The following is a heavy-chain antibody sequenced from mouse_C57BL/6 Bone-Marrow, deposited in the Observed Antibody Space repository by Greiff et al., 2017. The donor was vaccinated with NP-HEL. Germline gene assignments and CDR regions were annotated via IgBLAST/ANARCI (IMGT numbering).Heavy chain of an antibody. V-gene: IGHV1-58*01. J-gene: IGHJ4*01. D-gene: IGHD1-1*01. Sequence: VQLKESGAELVRPGSSVKMSCKPSGYTFTSYGINWVKQRPGQGLEWIGYIYIGNGYTEYNEKFKGKATLTSDTSSSTAYMQLSSLTSEDSAIYFCARRYYGSSYDYAMDYWGQGTSVTVSS. CDR3: ARRYYGSSYDYAMDY. CDR2: IYIGNGYT. CDR1: GYTFTSYG.